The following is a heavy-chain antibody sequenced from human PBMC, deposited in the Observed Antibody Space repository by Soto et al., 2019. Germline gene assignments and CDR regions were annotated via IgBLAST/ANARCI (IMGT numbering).Heavy chain of an antibody. CDR1: ADSFSDYY. CDR3: ARGHYSSGWPIDH. V-gene: IGHV4-59*01. J-gene: IGHJ4*02. CDR2: VFHSATT. Sequence: QVQLQESGPGLVKPSETMTLTCTVSADSFSDYYWTSIRQVPGKGLEWMGFVFHSATTSYNPSPKTRVASSDDTSKKQFSLRLTSVTAADTAIYYCARGHYSSGWPIDHWGQGILVTVS. D-gene: IGHD6-19*01.